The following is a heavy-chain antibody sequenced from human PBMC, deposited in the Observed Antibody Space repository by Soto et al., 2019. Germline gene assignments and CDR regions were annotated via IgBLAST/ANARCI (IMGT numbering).Heavy chain of an antibody. CDR1: GPPAAIVPG. D-gene: IGHD2-2*01. CDR2: INHVGFT. J-gene: IGHJ4*02. CDR3: ARVRPPTSTRPAAVLYYFDY. Sequence: QVHLQESAQGLVKPPGPLSPTSVSPGPPAAIVPGGLGFAKPPGRGLGGMGEINHVGFTSYTPSLKSRVIMSMDQSRNQFSLKMSSVTAADTAVYYCARVRPPTSTRPAAVLYYFDYWGQGSLVTVSS. V-gene: IGHV4-4*03.